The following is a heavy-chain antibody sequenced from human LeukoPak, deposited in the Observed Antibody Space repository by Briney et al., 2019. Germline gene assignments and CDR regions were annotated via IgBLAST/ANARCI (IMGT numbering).Heavy chain of an antibody. V-gene: IGHV4-31*03. CDR2: IYFSGNT. Sequence: PSETLSLTCTVSGGSISSDIYYWNWIRQHPGKGLEWIGYIYFSGNTYTNPSLKSRLSISVDTSKKQFSLKLSSVTAADTAVYYCARRPNSSSRDYFDYWGQGTLVTVS. CDR3: ARRPNSSSRDYFDY. D-gene: IGHD6-13*01. J-gene: IGHJ4*02. CDR1: GGSISSDIYY.